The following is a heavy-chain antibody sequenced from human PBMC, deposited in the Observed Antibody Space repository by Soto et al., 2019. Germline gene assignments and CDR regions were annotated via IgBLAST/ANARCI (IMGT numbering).Heavy chain of an antibody. Sequence: WCSLRLSCLASVFTCSIYSMGWLRQAPGKGLEWVSGFRAGGDDGTTYYADSVKGRFTISRDNSKNTLFLQMNSLRAEDTAIYYCAKKVNSGSGSQYFDYFGQGTLVTVSS. CDR1: VFTCSIYS. D-gene: IGHD3-10*01. V-gene: IGHV3-23*01. J-gene: IGHJ4*02. CDR3: AKKVNSGSGSQYFDY. CDR2: FRAGGDDGTT.